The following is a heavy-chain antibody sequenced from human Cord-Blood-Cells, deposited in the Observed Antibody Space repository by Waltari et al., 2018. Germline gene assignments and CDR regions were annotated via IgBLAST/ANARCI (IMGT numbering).Heavy chain of an antibody. J-gene: IGHJ4*02. CDR3: ARGGGYSYGYYFDY. CDR2: IYHSGST. D-gene: IGHD5-18*01. V-gene: IGHV4-38-2*02. Sequence: VQLQESGPGLVKPSETLSLTCTVSGYSISSGYYWGWIRQPPGKGLEWIGSIYHSGSTYYNPSLKRRVTISVDTSKNQFSLKLSSVTAADTAVYYCARGGGYSYGYYFDYWGQGTLVTVSS. CDR1: GYSISSGYY.